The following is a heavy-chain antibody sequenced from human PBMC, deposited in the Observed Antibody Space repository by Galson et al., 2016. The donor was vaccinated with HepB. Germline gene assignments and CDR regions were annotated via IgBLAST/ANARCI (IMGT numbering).Heavy chain of an antibody. Sequence: SLRLSCAASGFSFNNYGMHWVRQAPGKGLEWVAVIWYDGSHKFYADSVAGRFTISRDNSKNTVNLGMNSLGAEDTALYYCARDAAPVFSPHMRTLYYWGQGTLVTVSS. V-gene: IGHV3-33*01. CDR3: ARDAAPVFSPHMRTLYY. CDR1: GFSFNNYG. CDR2: IWYDGSHK. J-gene: IGHJ4*02. D-gene: IGHD1-14*01.